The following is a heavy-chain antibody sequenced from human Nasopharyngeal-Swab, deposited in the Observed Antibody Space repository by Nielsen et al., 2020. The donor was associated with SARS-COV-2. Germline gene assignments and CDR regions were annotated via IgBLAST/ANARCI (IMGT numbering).Heavy chain of an antibody. CDR2: IYSGGST. Sequence: GESLKISCAASGFTVSSNYMSWVRQAPGKGLEWVSVIYSGGSTYYADSVKGRFTISRDNSKNMLYLQMNSLRAEDTAVYYCAAGVVVPAANNDYWGQGTLVTVSS. CDR3: AAGVVVPAANNDY. J-gene: IGHJ4*02. D-gene: IGHD2-2*01. CDR1: GFTVSSNY. V-gene: IGHV3-53*01.